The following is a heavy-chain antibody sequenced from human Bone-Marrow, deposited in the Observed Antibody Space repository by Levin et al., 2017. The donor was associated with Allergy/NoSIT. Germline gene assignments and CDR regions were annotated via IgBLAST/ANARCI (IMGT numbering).Heavy chain of an antibody. CDR1: EYTFTNYA. D-gene: IGHD2-21*02. J-gene: IGHJ5*02. CDR3: ATSYHCGGDCYYDWLDP. CDR2: INTKTGNP. V-gene: IGHV7-4-1*02. Sequence: RASVKVSCKASEYTFTNYAMNWVRQAPGQGLEWMGWINTKTGNPTYAQGFTGRFVFSLDTSVSTAYLQISSLKAEDTAVYYCATSYHCGGDCYYDWLDPWGQGTLVTVSS.